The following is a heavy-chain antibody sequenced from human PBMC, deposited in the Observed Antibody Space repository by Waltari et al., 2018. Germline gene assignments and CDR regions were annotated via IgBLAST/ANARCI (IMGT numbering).Heavy chain of an antibody. V-gene: IGHV4-34*01. CDR3: ARDRVAATYYYYYGMDV. CDR2: INHSGST. Sequence: QVQLQQWGAGLLKPSETLSLTCAVYGGSFSGYYWSWIRQPPGKGLEWIGEINHSGSTNCNPSLKSRVTISVDTSKNQFSLKLSSVTAADTAVYYCARDRVAATYYYYYGMDVWGQGTTVTVSS. J-gene: IGHJ6*02. CDR1: GGSFSGYY. D-gene: IGHD2-15*01.